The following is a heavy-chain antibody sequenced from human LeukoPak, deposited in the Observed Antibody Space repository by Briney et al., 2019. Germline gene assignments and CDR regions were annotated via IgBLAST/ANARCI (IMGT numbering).Heavy chain of an antibody. D-gene: IGHD3-10*01. V-gene: IGHV1-46*01. Sequence: ASVKVSCKASGYTFTTYYIHWVRQAPGQGLEWMGIINPSGGSTNYAQKFQGRVTMTRDTSTSTVYMELSGLTSEDTGVYYCARDLRSGSVRFDYWGQGTLATVSS. J-gene: IGHJ4*02. CDR1: GYTFTTYY. CDR2: INPSGGST. CDR3: ARDLRSGSVRFDY.